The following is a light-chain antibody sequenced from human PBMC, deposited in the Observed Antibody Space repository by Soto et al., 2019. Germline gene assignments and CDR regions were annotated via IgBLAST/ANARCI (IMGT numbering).Light chain of an antibody. V-gene: IGKV1-5*01. J-gene: IGKJ5*01. CDR2: DAS. Sequence: DIQMTQSPSTLSASVGDRVTITCRASQSISSWLAWYQQKPGKAPKLLIYDASSLESGVPSRFSGSGSGTDFNLTLSSLETEDFAVYSCQQRMASFGQGTRLE. CDR3: QQRMAS. CDR1: QSISSW.